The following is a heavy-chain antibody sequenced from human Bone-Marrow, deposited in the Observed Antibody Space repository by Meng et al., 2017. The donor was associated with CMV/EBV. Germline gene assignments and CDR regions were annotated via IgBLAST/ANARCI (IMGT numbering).Heavy chain of an antibody. CDR1: GGTFSSYA. CDR2: IIPIFGTA. J-gene: IGHJ4*02. Sequence: VQVVQAGAEVKKPGSSVKVSCKASGGTFSSYAISWVRQAPGQGLEWMGGIIPIFGTANYAQKFQGRVTITADESTSTAYMELSSLRSEDTAVYYCARQLPCNAGDCYFSADWGQGTLVTVSS. D-gene: IGHD2-21*01. V-gene: IGHV1-69*12. CDR3: ARQLPCNAGDCYFSAD.